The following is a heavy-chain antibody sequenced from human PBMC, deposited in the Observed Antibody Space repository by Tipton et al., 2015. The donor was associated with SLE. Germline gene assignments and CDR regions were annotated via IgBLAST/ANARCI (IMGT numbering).Heavy chain of an antibody. CDR2: ISHTGRS. Sequence: TLSLTCAVYGGSLSAYYWSWIRQSPGKGLEWIAEISHTGRSNYNPSLKSRLTVSLDTSKNQFSLKLSSVTAADTAVYYCARGGLGYSYYYYMDVWGKGTTVTVSS. J-gene: IGHJ6*03. CDR1: GGSLSAYY. V-gene: IGHV4-34*01. CDR3: ARGGLGYSYYYYMDV. D-gene: IGHD5-18*01.